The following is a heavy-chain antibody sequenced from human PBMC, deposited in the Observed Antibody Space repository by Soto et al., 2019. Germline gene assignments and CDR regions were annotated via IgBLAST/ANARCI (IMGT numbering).Heavy chain of an antibody. D-gene: IGHD3-10*01. J-gene: IGHJ4*02. CDR1: GFNFSDHY. V-gene: IGHV3-11*05. Sequence: PGGSLRLSCAASGFNFSDHYMSWIRQSPGKGLEWVSYISSTGSYTNYADSVKGRFTISRDNAKNSLYLQMNSLRAEDAAVYYCARDNNGWEFLIDCWGQRTLVTVSS. CDR3: ARDNNGWEFLIDC. CDR2: ISSTGSYT.